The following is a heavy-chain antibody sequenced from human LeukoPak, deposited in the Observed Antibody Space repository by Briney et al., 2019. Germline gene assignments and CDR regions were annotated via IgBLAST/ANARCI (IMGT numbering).Heavy chain of an antibody. V-gene: IGHV4-34*01. J-gene: IGHJ4*02. CDR2: INHRGST. D-gene: IGHD3-10*01. CDR3: ARGLPPAELVDDY. CDR1: GGSFSGYY. Sequence: SETLSLTCAVYGGSFSGYYWSWIRQPPGKGLEWIGEINHRGSTNYNPSLKSRVTISVDTSKNQFSLKLSSVTAADTAVYYCARGLPPAELVDDYWGQGTLVTVSS.